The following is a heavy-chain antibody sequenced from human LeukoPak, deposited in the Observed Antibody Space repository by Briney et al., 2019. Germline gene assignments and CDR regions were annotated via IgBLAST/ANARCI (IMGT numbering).Heavy chain of an antibody. Sequence: ASVKVSCKASGYTFTGYYMHWVRQAPGQGLEWMGRINPNSGGTNYAQKFQGRVTMTRDTSISTAYMELSSLRSEDTAVYYCARGIGSTTVTTLEYYFDYWGQGTLVTVSS. CDR1: GYTFTGYY. D-gene: IGHD4-17*01. CDR2: INPNSGGT. CDR3: ARGIGSTTVTTLEYYFDY. V-gene: IGHV1-2*06. J-gene: IGHJ4*02.